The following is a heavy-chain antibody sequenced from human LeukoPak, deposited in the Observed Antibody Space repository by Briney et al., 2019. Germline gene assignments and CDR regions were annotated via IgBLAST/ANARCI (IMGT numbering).Heavy chain of an antibody. CDR3: ARVPKITMVRGVTHVDYYYYMDV. J-gene: IGHJ6*03. V-gene: IGHV1-18*01. D-gene: IGHD3-10*01. CDR2: SSPYIVKI. Sequence: GASVKVSYKASGYTFTSYGISWVRQAPGQGLGGWGGSSPYIVKINYAQKLQGGVTMTTDTSTSTAYMELRSLRSDDTAVYYCARVPKITMVRGVTHVDYYYYMDVWGKGTTVTISS. CDR1: GYTFTSYG.